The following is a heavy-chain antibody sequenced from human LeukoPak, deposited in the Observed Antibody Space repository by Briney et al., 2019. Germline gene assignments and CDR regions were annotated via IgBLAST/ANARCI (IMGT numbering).Heavy chain of an antibody. V-gene: IGHV1-2*02. D-gene: IGHD1-7*01. Sequence: GASVKVSCKASGYIFTGYYMHWVRQVPGQGLEWMGWINPNSGGTNYAQRFQGRVTMTRDTSIRTTYMGLTSLRSDDTAVYFCARDGTGTTHFYYYMDVWGKGTTVTVSS. J-gene: IGHJ6*03. CDR3: ARDGTGTTHFYYYMDV. CDR1: GYIFTGYY. CDR2: INPNSGGT.